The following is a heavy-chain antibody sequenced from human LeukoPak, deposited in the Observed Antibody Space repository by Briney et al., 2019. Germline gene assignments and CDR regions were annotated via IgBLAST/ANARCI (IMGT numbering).Heavy chain of an antibody. CDR2: INPNSGGT. CDR3: ARWPGGNYYFDY. Sequence: ASVKVSCKASGYTFTGYYMHWVRQAPGQGLEWMGRINPNSGGTNYAQKFQGRVTMTRDTSISTAYMELSRLRSDDTAVYYCARWPGGNYYFDYWGQGTLVTVSS. J-gene: IGHJ4*02. D-gene: IGHD4-23*01. V-gene: IGHV1-2*06. CDR1: GYTFTGYY.